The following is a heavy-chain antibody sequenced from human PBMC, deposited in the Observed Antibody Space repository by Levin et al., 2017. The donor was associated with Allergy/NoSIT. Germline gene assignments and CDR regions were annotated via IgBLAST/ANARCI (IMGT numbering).Heavy chain of an antibody. D-gene: IGHD2-8*02. CDR1: GYSFTSYW. V-gene: IGHV5-51*01. CDR2: IYPGDSET. Sequence: LGESLKISCQGSGYSFTSYWIGWVRQMPGKGLEWMGIIYPGDSETRYSPSFQGQVTISADKSISTAYLQWSSLKASDTAIYYCARRGTRDYYYYMDVWGKGTTVTVSS. J-gene: IGHJ6*03. CDR3: ARRGTRDYYYYMDV.